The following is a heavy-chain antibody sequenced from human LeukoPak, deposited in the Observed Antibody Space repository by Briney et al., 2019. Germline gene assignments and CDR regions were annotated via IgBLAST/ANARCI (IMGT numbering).Heavy chain of an antibody. J-gene: IGHJ4*02. CDR1: GGSISSYY. D-gene: IGHD4-17*01. CDR3: ARDDYGDHGMGYFDY. Sequence: WETLSLTCTGSGGSISSYYWSGLRQPAGKGLEGIARIYTSGSTNYNPSLKSRVTMSVDTSKNQFSLKLSSVTAADTAVYYCARDDYGDHGMGYFDYWGQGTLVTVSS. V-gene: IGHV4-4*07. CDR2: IYTSGST.